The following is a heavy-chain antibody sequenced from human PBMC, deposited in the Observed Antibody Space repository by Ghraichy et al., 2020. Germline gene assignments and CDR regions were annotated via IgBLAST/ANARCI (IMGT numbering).Heavy chain of an antibody. CDR3: ARASRSLRLHYYDSSGYYSRWDAFDI. D-gene: IGHD3-22*01. V-gene: IGHV1-18*01. CDR1: GYTFTSYG. J-gene: IGHJ3*02. CDR2: ISAYNGNT. Sequence: ASVKVSCKASGYTFTSYGISWVRQAPGQGLEWMGWISAYNGNTNYAQKLQGRVTMTTDTSTSTAYMELRSLRSDDTAVYYCARASRSLRLHYYDSSGYYSRWDAFDIWGQGTMVTVSS.